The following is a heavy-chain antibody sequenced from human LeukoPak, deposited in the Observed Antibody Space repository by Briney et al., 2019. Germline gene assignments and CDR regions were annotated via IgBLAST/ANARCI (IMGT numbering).Heavy chain of an antibody. Sequence: ASVKVSCKASGYTFTGYYMHWVRQAPGQGLEWMGWINPNSGGTNYAQKFQGRVTMTRDTSISTAYMEPSRLRSDDTAVYYCARNKWFGTGWFDPWGQGTLVAVSS. CDR1: GYTFTGYY. CDR2: INPNSGGT. J-gene: IGHJ5*02. V-gene: IGHV1-2*02. D-gene: IGHD3-10*01. CDR3: ARNKWFGTGWFDP.